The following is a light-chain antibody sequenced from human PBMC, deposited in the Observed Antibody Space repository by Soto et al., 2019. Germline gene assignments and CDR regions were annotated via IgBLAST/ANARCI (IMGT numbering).Light chain of an antibody. J-gene: IGKJ1*01. V-gene: IGKV1-27*01. CDR3: QKYNDAPRT. CDR1: QDISNY. Sequence: QMTQSPSSLSASVGDRLTITCRASQDISNYLAWYQQKPGGPPKLLIYEASTLHSGVPSRFSGSGSGTDFTLTISSLQPEDVAIYYCQKYNDAPRTFGQGTRVEMK. CDR2: EAS.